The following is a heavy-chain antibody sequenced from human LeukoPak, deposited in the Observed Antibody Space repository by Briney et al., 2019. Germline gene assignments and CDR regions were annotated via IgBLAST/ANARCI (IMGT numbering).Heavy chain of an antibody. D-gene: IGHD5-18*01. CDR2: INHSGST. Sequence: PSETLSLTRAVYGGSFSGYYWSWIRQPPGKGLEWIGEINHSGSTNYNPSLKSRVTISVDTSKNQFSLKLSSVTAADTAVYYCARVAGWRIQPYYFDYWGQGTLVTVSS. CDR1: GGSFSGYY. CDR3: ARVAGWRIQPYYFDY. V-gene: IGHV4-34*01. J-gene: IGHJ4*02.